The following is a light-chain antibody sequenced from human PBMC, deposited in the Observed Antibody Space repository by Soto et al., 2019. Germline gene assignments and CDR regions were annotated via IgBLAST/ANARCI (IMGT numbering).Light chain of an antibody. CDR2: EGT. CDR3: CSYAGSSPLV. CDR1: SSDVGSYKL. Sequence: QSALTQPASVSGSPGQSITISCTGTSSDVGSYKLVSWYQQHPGKAPKLMIYEGTNRPSGVSDRFSGSKSGNTASLTISGLQSDDEADYHCCSYAGSSPLVFGGGTKLTVL. J-gene: IGLJ3*02. V-gene: IGLV2-23*01.